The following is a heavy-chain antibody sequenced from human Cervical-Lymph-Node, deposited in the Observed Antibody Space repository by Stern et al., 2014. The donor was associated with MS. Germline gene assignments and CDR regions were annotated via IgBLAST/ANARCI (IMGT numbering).Heavy chain of an antibody. CDR2: ISAYNGHT. Sequence: QMQLVQSGAEVKKPGASVKVSCKTSGYTFIKYGITWVRQAPGQGLEWMGWISAYNGHTIYAQNLQDRVTRTTDTSTSIAYMEMRSLRSDDTAVYYCARDGYGDYGGDYWGQGTLVTVSS. J-gene: IGHJ4*02. CDR3: ARDGYGDYGGDY. D-gene: IGHD4-17*01. CDR1: GYTFIKYG. V-gene: IGHV1-18*01.